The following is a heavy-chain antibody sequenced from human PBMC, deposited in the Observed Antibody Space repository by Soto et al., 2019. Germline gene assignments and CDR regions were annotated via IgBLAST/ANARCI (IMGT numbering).Heavy chain of an antibody. CDR2: IYYSGST. V-gene: IGHV4-61*01. D-gene: IGHD3-10*01. J-gene: IGHJ4*02. CDR1: GGSVSSGSYY. CDR3: ATLRYYCSGSYPEPPHDEYYFDY. Sequence: SETLSLTCTVSGGSVSSGSYYWSWIRQPPGKGLEWIGYIYYSGSTNYNPSLKSRVTISVDTSKNQFSLKLSSVTAADTAVYYCATLRYYCSGSYPEPPHDEYYFDYWGQGTLVTVSS.